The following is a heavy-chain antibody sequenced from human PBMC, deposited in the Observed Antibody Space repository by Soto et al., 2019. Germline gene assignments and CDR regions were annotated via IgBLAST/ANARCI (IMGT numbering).Heavy chain of an antibody. J-gene: IGHJ6*02. CDR2: INSDGSST. Sequence: GGSLRLSCAASGFTFSSYWMHWVRQAPGKGLVWVSRINSDGSSTSYADSVKGRFTISRDNAKNTLYLQMNSLRAEDTAVYYCARLNGEKQLSVGYYYGMDVWGQGTTVTVSS. V-gene: IGHV3-74*01. CDR3: ARLNGEKQLSVGYYYGMDV. D-gene: IGHD6-6*01. CDR1: GFTFSSYW.